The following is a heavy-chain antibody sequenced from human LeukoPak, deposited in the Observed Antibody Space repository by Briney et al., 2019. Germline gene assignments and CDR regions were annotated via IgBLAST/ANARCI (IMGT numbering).Heavy chain of an antibody. CDR1: GLTFSTYS. Sequence: PGGSLRLSCAASGLTFSTYSMNWVRQAPGKGLEWVSSISSSSTYIYYADSVKGRFTISRDNAKNSLYLQMNSLRGEDTAVYYCARDAHVRVYWGQGTLVTVSS. J-gene: IGHJ4*02. V-gene: IGHV3-21*01. CDR3: ARDAHVRVY. CDR2: ISSSSTYI.